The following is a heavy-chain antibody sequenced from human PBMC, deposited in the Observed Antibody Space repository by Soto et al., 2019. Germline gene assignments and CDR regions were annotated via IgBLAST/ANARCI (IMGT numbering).Heavy chain of an antibody. J-gene: IGHJ6*02. CDR2: ISGSGGTT. Sequence: EVQLLESGGGLVQPGGSLRLSCAASGFTFSSYAMTWVRQAPGKGLEWDSTISGSGGTTYYADSVRGRFTISRDNSKNTLYLQMNTLRAEDTALYSCTRYCPTASCYFRYGMDVWGQGTTVTVSS. CDR1: GFTFSSYA. D-gene: IGHD2-2*01. V-gene: IGHV3-23*01. CDR3: TRYCPTASCYFRYGMDV.